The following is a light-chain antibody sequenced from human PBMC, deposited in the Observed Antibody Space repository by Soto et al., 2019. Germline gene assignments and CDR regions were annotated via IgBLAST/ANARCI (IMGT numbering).Light chain of an antibody. Sequence: EIVMTQSPATLSVSPGERATLSCRASQSVGSNLAWYQQKPGQAPRLLIYGASTRATGIPARFSGSGSGTELNLTISSLQSEDFAIYFCQQYNNWPPDRTFGQGTKVEIK. V-gene: IGKV3-15*01. CDR3: QQYNNWPPDRT. CDR2: GAS. J-gene: IGKJ1*01. CDR1: QSVGSN.